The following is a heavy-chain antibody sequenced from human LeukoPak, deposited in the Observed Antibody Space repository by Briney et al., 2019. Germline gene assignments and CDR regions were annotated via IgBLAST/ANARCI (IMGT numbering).Heavy chain of an antibody. CDR2: IQSNTEGGTA. CDR1: GFTFSYAW. CDR3: TTYNYYYMDV. J-gene: IGHJ6*03. V-gene: IGHV3-15*01. Sequence: PGGSLRLSCTASGFTFSYAWMSWVRQSPEKGLEWVGRIQSNTEGGTADYAAPLKGRFTISRDDSKNTLYLQMNSLQTEDTAVYYCTTYNYYYMDVWGKGTTVTVSS.